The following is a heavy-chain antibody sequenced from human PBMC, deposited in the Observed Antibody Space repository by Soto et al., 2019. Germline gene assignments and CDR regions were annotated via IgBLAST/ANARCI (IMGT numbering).Heavy chain of an antibody. J-gene: IGHJ6*02. Sequence: ESLKISCKGSGYSFTSYWIGWVRQMPGKGLGWMGIIYSGDSDTRYSPSFQGQVTISADKSISTAYLQWSRLKASYPAMYYSARHGGRGAARPPYYYAMDVWGQGTTVTVSS. CDR1: GYSFTSYW. V-gene: IGHV5-51*01. CDR3: ARHGGRGAARPPYYYAMDV. CDR2: IYSGDSDT. D-gene: IGHD6-6*01.